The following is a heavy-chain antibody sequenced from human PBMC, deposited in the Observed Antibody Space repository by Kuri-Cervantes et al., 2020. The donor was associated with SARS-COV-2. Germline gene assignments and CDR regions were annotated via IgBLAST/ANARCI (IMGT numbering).Heavy chain of an antibody. Sequence: GESLKISCAASGFAFSSYGMHWVRQAPGKGLEWVAFIRYDGSNKYYADSVKGRFTISRDNSKNTLYLQMNSLRAEDTAVYYCARENFWSGSDAFDIWGQGTMVTVSS. V-gene: IGHV3-30*02. CDR2: IRYDGSNK. CDR1: GFAFSSYG. J-gene: IGHJ3*02. CDR3: ARENFWSGSDAFDI. D-gene: IGHD3-3*01.